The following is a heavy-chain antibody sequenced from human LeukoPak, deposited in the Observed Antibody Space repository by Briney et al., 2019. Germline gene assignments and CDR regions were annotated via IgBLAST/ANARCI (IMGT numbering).Heavy chain of an antibody. J-gene: IGHJ4*02. CDR1: GFTFSSYA. V-gene: IGHV3-30-3*01. CDR2: ISYDGSNK. Sequence: SGGSLRLSCAASGFTFSSYAMHWVRQAPGKGLEWVAVISYDGSNKYYADSVKGRFTISRDNSKITLYLQMHSLRAEDTAVYYCAKDDREVVVTYFDYWGQGTLVTVSS. D-gene: IGHD3-22*01. CDR3: AKDDREVVVTYFDY.